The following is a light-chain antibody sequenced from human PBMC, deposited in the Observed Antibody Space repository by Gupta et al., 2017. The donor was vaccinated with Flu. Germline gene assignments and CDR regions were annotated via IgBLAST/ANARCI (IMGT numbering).Light chain of an antibody. V-gene: IGKV3-11*01. CDR3: QQRSSWPIT. CDR2: DTS. CDR1: PSVSSC. Sequence: EIVLPQSPATLSLSPGERPTLSCRASPSVSSCLVWYQQKPGQAPRLLIYDTSNRATGIPARFSGSGSGTDFTLTFSGREPEDFAVYYCQQRSSWPITFGGGTKVEIK. J-gene: IGKJ4*01.